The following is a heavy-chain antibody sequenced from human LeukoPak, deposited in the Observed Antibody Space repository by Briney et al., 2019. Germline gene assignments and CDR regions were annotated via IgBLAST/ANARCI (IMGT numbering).Heavy chain of an antibody. Sequence: SVKVSCKASGGTFSSYAISWVRQAPGQGLEWMGGIITIFGTANYAQKFQGRVTITADESTSTSYMELSSLRSEDTAVYYCARGEVPPHYFDYWGQGTLVTVSS. J-gene: IGHJ4*02. CDR1: GGTFSSYA. CDR2: IITIFGTA. V-gene: IGHV1-69*13. CDR3: ARGEVPPHYFDY.